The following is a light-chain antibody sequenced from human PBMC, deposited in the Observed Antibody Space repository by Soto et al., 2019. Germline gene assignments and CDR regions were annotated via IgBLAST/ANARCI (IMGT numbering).Light chain of an antibody. V-gene: IGKV3-15*01. CDR2: GAS. CDR1: QSVSSN. CDR3: QQYNKWPPNT. J-gene: IGKJ1*01. Sequence: EIVMTQSPATLSVSPGERATLSCRASQSVSSNLAWYQQKPGQAPRLLIYGASTRATGIPARFSGSGSGTEFTLTISSLQSEDVAVYYCQQYNKWPPNTFGQGTKVEIK.